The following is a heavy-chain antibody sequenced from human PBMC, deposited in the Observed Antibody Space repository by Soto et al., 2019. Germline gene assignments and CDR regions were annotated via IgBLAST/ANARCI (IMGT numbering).Heavy chain of an antibody. Sequence: VQLVESGGGVVQPGRSLRPSCAASGFTFSSYGMHWVRQAPCKGLEGVAVISYDGSNKYYADSVKDRFTISRANSKNTLYLQMNSMRAEDTAGYYCAKDLGIVVVPAPRDFDYWGQGALVTVSS. V-gene: IGHV3-30*18. CDR2: ISYDGSNK. J-gene: IGHJ4*02. D-gene: IGHD2-2*03. CDR3: AKDLGIVVVPAPRDFDY. CDR1: GFTFSSYG.